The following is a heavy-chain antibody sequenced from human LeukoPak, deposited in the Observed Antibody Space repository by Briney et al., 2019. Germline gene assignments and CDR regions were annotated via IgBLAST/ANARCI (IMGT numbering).Heavy chain of an antibody. J-gene: IGHJ5*02. CDR1: GYTFTSYA. CDR2: INAANGDT. V-gene: IGHV1-3*01. D-gene: IGHD4-11*01. CDR3: VRPVDYNNYRNNWFDP. Sequence: TSVKVSCKASGYTFTSYAMHWVRQAPGQRLEWMGWINAANGDTKYSQKFQGRVTITRDTSASTAHMELSSLRSEDTAVYYCVRPVDYNNYRNNWFDPWGQGTLVTFSS.